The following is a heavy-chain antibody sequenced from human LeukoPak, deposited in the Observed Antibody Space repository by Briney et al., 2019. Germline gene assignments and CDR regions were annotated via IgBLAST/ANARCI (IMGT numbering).Heavy chain of an antibody. Sequence: PGESRQISCQGSGYIFTSYWIHWVRQLPGKGLEWMGIIYPGDSDTRYSPSFQGQVTISADKSISTAYLQWSSLKASDTAMYYCASGSSPNYWGQGTLVTVSS. CDR3: ASGSSPNY. V-gene: IGHV5-51*01. CDR1: GYIFTSYW. CDR2: IYPGDSDT. J-gene: IGHJ4*02. D-gene: IGHD1-26*01.